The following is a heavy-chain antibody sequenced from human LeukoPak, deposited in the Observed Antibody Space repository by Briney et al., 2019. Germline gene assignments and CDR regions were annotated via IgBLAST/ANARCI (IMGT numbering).Heavy chain of an antibody. V-gene: IGHV3-33*08. J-gene: IGHJ6*04. Sequence: GGSLRLSCAASGFTFSSYDMHWVRQAPGKGLEWVAVIWYDGSNKYYADSVKGRFTISGDNSKNTLYLQMNSLRAEDTAVYYCAREYYYGSGGAGMDVWGKGTTVTVSS. CDR1: GFTFSSYD. D-gene: IGHD3-10*01. CDR3: AREYYYGSGGAGMDV. CDR2: IWYDGSNK.